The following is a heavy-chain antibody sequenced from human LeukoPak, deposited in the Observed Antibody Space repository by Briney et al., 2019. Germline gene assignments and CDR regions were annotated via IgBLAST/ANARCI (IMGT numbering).Heavy chain of an antibody. CDR2: ISYDGSNK. CDR3: ARDFLYYYYYGMDV. Sequence: PGGSLRLSCAASGFTFSSYAMHWVRQAPGKGLEWVAVISYDGSNKYYADSVKGRFTISRDNSKNTLYLQMNSLRAEDTAVYYCARDFLYYYYYGMDVWGQGTTVTVSS. V-gene: IGHV3-30-3*01. J-gene: IGHJ6*02. CDR1: GFTFSSYA.